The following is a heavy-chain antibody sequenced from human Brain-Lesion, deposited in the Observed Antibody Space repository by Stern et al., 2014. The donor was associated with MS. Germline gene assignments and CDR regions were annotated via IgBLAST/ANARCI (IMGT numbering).Heavy chain of an antibody. J-gene: IGHJ4*02. D-gene: IGHD3-3*01. CDR1: WFSLRTQGEG. CDR3: AHRRPHYASWDNGDFDY. Sequence: QVNLRESGAALVTPTQTLTLICSFSWFSLRTQGEGVGRVRQPPGPALESLELIYWDNDKRYSPSLRSRLTITKDTSRNQVVLTMTNMDPVDTATYYCAHRRPHYASWDNGDFDYWGQGALVTVSS. CDR2: IYWDNDK. V-gene: IGHV2-5*02.